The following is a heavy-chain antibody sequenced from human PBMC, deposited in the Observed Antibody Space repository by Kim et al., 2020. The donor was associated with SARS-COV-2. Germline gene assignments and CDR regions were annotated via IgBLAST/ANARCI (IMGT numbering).Heavy chain of an antibody. CDR1: GFRFGTYG. J-gene: IGHJ5*02. V-gene: IGHV3-33*01. Sequence: GGSLRLSCTGAGFRFGTYGLHWVRQAPGKGLEGVALVWYDGSNENYADSVKGRFTISRDNSKNTLYLQLNSLRAEDTATYYCARVGGSYSLDLWGQGTLVTVSS. D-gene: IGHD2-15*01. CDR3: ARVGGSYSLDL. CDR2: VWYDGSNE.